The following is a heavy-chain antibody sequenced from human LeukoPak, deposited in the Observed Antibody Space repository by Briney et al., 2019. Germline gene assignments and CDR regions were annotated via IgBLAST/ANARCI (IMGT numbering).Heavy chain of an antibody. CDR1: GFSFSDYY. D-gene: IGHD3-10*01. CDR2: IYSGGST. V-gene: IGHV3-53*01. CDR3: ARSSGSGSYYYFDY. J-gene: IGHJ4*02. Sequence: GGSLRLSCVASGFSFSDYYMSWIRQAPGKGLEWVSVIYSGGSTYYADSVKGRFTISRDNSKNTLYLQMNSPRAEDTAVYYCARSSGSGSYYYFDYWGQGTLVTVSS.